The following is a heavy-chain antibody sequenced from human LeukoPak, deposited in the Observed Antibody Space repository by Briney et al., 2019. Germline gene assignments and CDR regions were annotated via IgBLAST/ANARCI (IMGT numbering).Heavy chain of an antibody. V-gene: IGHV1-8*03. CDR3: ARVPPGYSRSNWFDP. CDR1: GYTFTSYD. Sequence: ASVKVSCKASGYTFTSYDINWVRQATGQGLEWMGWMNPNSGNTGYAQKFQGRVTITRNTSISTAYMELSSPRSEDTAVYYCARVPPGYSRSNWFDPWGQGTLVTVSS. CDR2: MNPNSGNT. J-gene: IGHJ5*02. D-gene: IGHD6-13*01.